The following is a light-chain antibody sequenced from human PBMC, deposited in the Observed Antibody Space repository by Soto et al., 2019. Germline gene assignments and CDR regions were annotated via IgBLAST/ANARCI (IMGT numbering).Light chain of an antibody. V-gene: IGLV2-14*02. CDR3: SSYAGSYILGV. CDR1: SSDVGSYNL. J-gene: IGLJ1*01. Sequence: QSVLTQPASVSGSPGQSITISCTGTSSDVGSYNLVSWYQQHPGKAPKLMIYDGSKRPSGVSVRFSGSKSGNTASLTISGLQADDEADYYCSSYAGSYILGVFGTGTKVTVL. CDR2: DGS.